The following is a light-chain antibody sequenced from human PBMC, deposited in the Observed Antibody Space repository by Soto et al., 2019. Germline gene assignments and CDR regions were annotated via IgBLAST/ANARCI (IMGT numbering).Light chain of an antibody. CDR1: QRGSSSY. J-gene: IGKJ1*01. V-gene: IGKV3-20*01. CDR3: QHYGSSQWTFGQWT. CDR2: GAS. Sequence: IVLTQSPGTVSLSPGERATLSCRASQRGSSSYLAWYQQRPGQAPRLLIFGASTRATGIPDRFSGSGYGTDFTLTISRLEPEDSAVYFCQHYGSSQWTFGQWTFGQGTKVEI.